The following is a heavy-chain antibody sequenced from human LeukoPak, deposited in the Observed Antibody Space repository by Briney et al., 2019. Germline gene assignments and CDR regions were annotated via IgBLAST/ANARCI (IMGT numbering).Heavy chain of an antibody. V-gene: IGHV3-74*01. J-gene: IGHJ4*02. D-gene: IGHD6-25*01. CDR3: AREDALERLQ. CDR2: ISSDGSTT. Sequence: PGRTLRLSCVVSGLTFRGYWVHWVRRAPGQGLVWLSRISSDGSTTNYADSVKGRFIISRDNAENTLYMEVNNLRAEDTGLYYCAREDALERLQWGQGTLVTVSS. CDR1: GLTFRGYW.